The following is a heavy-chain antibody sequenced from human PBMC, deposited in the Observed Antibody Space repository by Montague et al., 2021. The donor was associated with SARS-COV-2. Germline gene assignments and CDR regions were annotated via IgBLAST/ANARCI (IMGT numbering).Heavy chain of an antibody. J-gene: IGHJ4*02. CDR2: IYHNWNT. CDR1: GDSITNTLYF. D-gene: IGHD1-7*01. Sequence: SETLSLTCNVSGDSITNTLYFWGCIRQPPGKALEWIGSIYHNWNTYYNPSLERRALLSIDTSKNQFSLWLSSVIASDTAVYYCAVELNYFFDYWGQGFLVSVSS. CDR3: AVELNYFFDY. V-gene: IGHV4-39*01.